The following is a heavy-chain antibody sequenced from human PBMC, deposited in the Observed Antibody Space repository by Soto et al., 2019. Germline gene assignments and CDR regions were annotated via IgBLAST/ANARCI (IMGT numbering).Heavy chain of an antibody. J-gene: IGHJ5*02. CDR3: ALTRDYNDVNLFDP. CDR2: IDWDDDK. V-gene: IGHV2-70*04. Sequence: SGPTLVNPTQTLTLTCTFSGFSLTTSGMRVAWIRQPPGKALEWLARIDWDDDKFYSTSLKTRLTISKDTSRNQVVLTMTNMDAVDTATYYCALTRDYNDVNLFDPWGQGTPSTVSS. D-gene: IGHD4-4*01. CDR1: GFSLTTSGMR.